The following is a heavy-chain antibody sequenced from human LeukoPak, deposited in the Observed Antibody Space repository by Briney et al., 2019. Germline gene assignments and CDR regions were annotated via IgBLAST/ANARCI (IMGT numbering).Heavy chain of an antibody. V-gene: IGHV4-61*02. CDR1: GGSISSGSYY. Sequence: SETLSLTCTVSGGSISSGSYYWSWIRQPAGKGLEWIGRIYTSGSTNYNPSLKSRVTISVDTSKNQFSLKLSSVTAADTAVYYCARDLGKIAIWDAFDIWGQGTMVTVSS. CDR3: ARDLGKIAIWDAFDI. J-gene: IGHJ3*02. D-gene: IGHD7-27*01. CDR2: IYTSGST.